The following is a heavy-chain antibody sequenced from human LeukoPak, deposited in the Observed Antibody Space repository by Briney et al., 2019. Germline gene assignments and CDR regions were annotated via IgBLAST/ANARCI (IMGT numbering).Heavy chain of an antibody. V-gene: IGHV3-64D*06. J-gene: IGHJ4*02. D-gene: IGHD5-12*01. CDR1: GFTFSSYA. CDR3: VKRYSGYEGNYFDY. Sequence: GGSLRLSCSASGFTFSSYAMHWVRQAPGRGLGYVSAISSNGGSTYYADSVKGRFTISRDNSKNTLYLQMSSLRAEDTAVYYCVKRYSGYEGNYFDYWGQGTLVTVSS. CDR2: ISSNGGST.